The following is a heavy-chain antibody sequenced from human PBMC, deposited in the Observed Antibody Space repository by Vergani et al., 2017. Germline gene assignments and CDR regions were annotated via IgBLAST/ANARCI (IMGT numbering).Heavy chain of an antibody. J-gene: IGHJ6*03. CDR1: GGTFSSYA. CDR2: IIPIFGTA. V-gene: IGHV1-69*13. CDR3: ASAPVVPAAYYFYYYMDV. D-gene: IGHD2-2*01. Sequence: QVQLVQSGAEVKKPGASVKVSCKASGGTFSSYAISWVRQAPGQGLEWMGGIIPIFGTANYAQKFQGRGTITADESTSTAYMELSSLRSEDTAVYYCASAPVVPAAYYFYYYMDVWGKGTTVTVSS.